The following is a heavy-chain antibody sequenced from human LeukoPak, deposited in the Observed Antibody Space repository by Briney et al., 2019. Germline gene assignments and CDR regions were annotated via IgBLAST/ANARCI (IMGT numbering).Heavy chain of an antibody. J-gene: IGHJ4*02. V-gene: IGHV3-23*01. CDR1: GFTFSNYP. CDR2: ITSGGGNT. Sequence: GGSLRLSCASSGFTFSNYPMTWVRQSPGKGLEWVSTITSGGGNTYYTASVKGRFTMSRDDFKDTLHLQMNSVSAEDTAVYFCARYFFDSSGRYFDYWGQGTLVTVSS. CDR3: ARYFFDSSGRYFDY. D-gene: IGHD3-22*01.